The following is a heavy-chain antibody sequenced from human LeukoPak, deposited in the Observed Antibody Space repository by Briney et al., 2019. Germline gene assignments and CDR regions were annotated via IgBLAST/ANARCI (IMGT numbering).Heavy chain of an antibody. D-gene: IGHD3-9*01. J-gene: IGHJ5*02. CDR3: AREDYDILTGYYQPQYNWFDP. Sequence: ASVKVSCKASGYTFTGYYMHWVRQAPGQGLEWMGWINPNSGGTNYAQKFQGRVTMTRDTSISTAYMELSRLRSGDTAVYYCAREDYDILTGYYQPQYNWFDPWGQGTLVTVSS. CDR1: GYTFTGYY. CDR2: INPNSGGT. V-gene: IGHV1-2*02.